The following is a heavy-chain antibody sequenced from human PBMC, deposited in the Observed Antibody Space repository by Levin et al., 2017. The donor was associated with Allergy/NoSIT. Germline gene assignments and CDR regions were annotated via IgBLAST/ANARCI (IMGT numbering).Heavy chain of an antibody. V-gene: IGHV3-30-3*01. Sequence: PGESLKISCAASGFTFSSYAMHWVRQAPGKGLEWVAVISYDGSNKYYADSVKGRFTISRDNSKNTLYLQMNSLRAEDTAVYYCARVRSDIVVVVAATGAFDIWGQGTMVTVSS. D-gene: IGHD2-15*01. J-gene: IGHJ3*02. CDR2: ISYDGSNK. CDR3: ARVRSDIVVVVAATGAFDI. CDR1: GFTFSSYA.